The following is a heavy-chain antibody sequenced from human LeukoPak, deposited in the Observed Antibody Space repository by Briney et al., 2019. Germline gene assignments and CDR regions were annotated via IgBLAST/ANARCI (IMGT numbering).Heavy chain of an antibody. CDR3: AREVEQQLVRYGMDV. CDR2: IIPILGIA. J-gene: IGHJ6*02. Sequence: SVKVSCKASGGTFSSYAISWVRQAPGQGLEWMGRIIPILGIANYAQKFQGRVTITADKSTSTAYMELSSLRSGDTAVYYCAREVEQQLVRYGMDVWGQGTTVTVSS. CDR1: GGTFSSYA. V-gene: IGHV1-69*04. D-gene: IGHD6-13*01.